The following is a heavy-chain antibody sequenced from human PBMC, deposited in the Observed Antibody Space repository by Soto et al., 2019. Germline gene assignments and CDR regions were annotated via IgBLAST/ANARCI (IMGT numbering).Heavy chain of an antibody. V-gene: IGHV4-34*01. D-gene: IGHD2-15*01. CDR2: INPSASA. Sequence: QVQLQQWGAGLLKPSETLSLTCAVYGGSFSGYYWNWIRQPPGKGLEWMGEINPSASATSNPSLKSRVTISGDMSRNQFSLKVSSVTAADTAVYYCAGGLGGAYLLSGAFDIWGQGTMVTVSS. CDR3: AGGLGGAYLLSGAFDI. CDR1: GGSFSGYY. J-gene: IGHJ3*02.